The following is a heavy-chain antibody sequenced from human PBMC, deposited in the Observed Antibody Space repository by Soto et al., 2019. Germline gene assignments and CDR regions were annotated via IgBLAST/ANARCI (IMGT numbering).Heavy chain of an antibody. V-gene: IGHV1-18*01. Sequence: QIQLVQSGGEVRKPGASVKLSCKASGYTFTTYGISWVRQRPGQGLEWMGWISAFNGNTKSAQEFQGQLTMTTDTSTTTAYMEVKRLTSDDSAVYFCARGSGDTGSAWLDPWGQGTLVTVSS. J-gene: IGHJ5*02. CDR2: ISAFNGNT. D-gene: IGHD1-1*01. CDR3: ARGSGDTGSAWLDP. CDR1: GYTFTTYG.